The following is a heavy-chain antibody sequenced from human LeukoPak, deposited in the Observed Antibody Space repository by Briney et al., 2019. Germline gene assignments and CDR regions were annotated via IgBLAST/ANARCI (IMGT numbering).Heavy chain of an antibody. CDR1: GYTLTELS. CDR2: FDPEDGET. V-gene: IGHV1-24*01. Sequence: ASVKVSCKVSGYTLTELSMHWVRQAPGKGLEWMGGFDPEDGETIYAQKFQGRVTMTEDTSTDTAYMELSSLRSEDTAVYYCARDAGSYCSGGSCFGYWGQGTLVTVSS. J-gene: IGHJ4*02. CDR3: ARDAGSYCSGGSCFGY. D-gene: IGHD2-15*01.